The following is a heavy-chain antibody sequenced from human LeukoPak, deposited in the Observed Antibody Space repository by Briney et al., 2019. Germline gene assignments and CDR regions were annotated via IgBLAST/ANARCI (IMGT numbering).Heavy chain of an antibody. J-gene: IGHJ4*02. D-gene: IGHD6-6*01. CDR1: GGSISSYY. Sequence: SETLSLTCTVSGGSISSYYWSWIRQPPGKGLEWIGYIYYSGSTNYNPSLKSRVTISVDTSKNQFSLKLSSVTAADTAVYYCARDHSSSSIGYYFDYWGQGTLVTVSS. CDR2: IYYSGST. CDR3: ARDHSSSSIGYYFDY. V-gene: IGHV4-59*01.